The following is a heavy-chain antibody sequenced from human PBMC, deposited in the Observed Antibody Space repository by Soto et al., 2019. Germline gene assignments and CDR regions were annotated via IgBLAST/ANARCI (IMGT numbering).Heavy chain of an antibody. CDR3: ARAWYGDYHFDY. Sequence: SEILSLTCTVSGGSISSSSYYWGWIRQPPGKGLEWIGSVYYSGSTYYNPSLKSRVTISVDTSKNQFSLKLSSVTAADTAVYYCARAWYGDYHFDYWGQGTLVTVSS. J-gene: IGHJ4*02. CDR2: VYYSGST. D-gene: IGHD4-17*01. V-gene: IGHV4-39*01. CDR1: GGSISSSSYY.